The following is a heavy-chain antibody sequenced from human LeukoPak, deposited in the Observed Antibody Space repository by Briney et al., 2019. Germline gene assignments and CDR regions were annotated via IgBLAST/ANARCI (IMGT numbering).Heavy chain of an antibody. D-gene: IGHD5-18*01. CDR1: GFTFSSYA. J-gene: IGHJ4*02. CDR2: ISYDGSNK. Sequence: PGGSLRLSCAASGFTFSSYAMHWVRQAPGKGLEWVVVISYDGSNKYYADSVKGRFTISRDNSKNTLYLQMNSLRAEDTAVYYCARVPPLDTAMVDFDYWGQGTLVTVSS. CDR3: ARVPPLDTAMVDFDY. V-gene: IGHV3-30-3*01.